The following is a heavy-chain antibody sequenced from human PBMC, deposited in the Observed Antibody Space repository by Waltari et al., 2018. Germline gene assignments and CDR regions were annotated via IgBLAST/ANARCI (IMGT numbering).Heavy chain of an antibody. CDR1: GFRFSDSW. Sequence: EVQLVESGGGLVQPGGSLRLSCATSGFRFSDSWMSWVRQAPGKGREWLANIRYDGGVKDIVDSVKGRFTVSRVNAENSLFLHMNSLRVEDTAVYYCARENYNGAAGDYWGQGTLVTVSS. V-gene: IGHV3-7*01. CDR2: IRYDGGVK. D-gene: IGHD6-13*01. J-gene: IGHJ4*02. CDR3: ARENYNGAAGDY.